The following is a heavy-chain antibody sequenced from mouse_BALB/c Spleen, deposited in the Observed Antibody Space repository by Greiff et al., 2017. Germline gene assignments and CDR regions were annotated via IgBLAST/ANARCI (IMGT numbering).Heavy chain of an antibody. V-gene: IGHV5-4*02. Sequence: EVQRVESGGGLVKPGGSLKLSCAASGFTFSDYYMYWVRQTPEKRLEWVATISDGGSYTYYPDSVKGRFTISRDNAKNNLYLQMSSLKSEDTAMYYCARDLLGMDYWGQGTSVTVSS. D-gene: IGHD2-1*01. CDR1: GFTFSDYY. J-gene: IGHJ4*01. CDR3: ARDLLGMDY. CDR2: ISDGGSYT.